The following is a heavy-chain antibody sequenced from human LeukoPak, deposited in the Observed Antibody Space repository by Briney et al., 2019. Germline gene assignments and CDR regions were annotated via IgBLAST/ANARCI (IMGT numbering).Heavy chain of an antibody. J-gene: IGHJ6*02. D-gene: IGHD6-19*01. V-gene: IGHV3-30-3*01. Sequence: PGGSLRLSCAASGFTFSSYAMSWVRQAPGKGLEWVSVISYDGSNKYYADSVKGRFTISRDNSKNTLYLQMNSLRAEDTAVYCCARGPMCVAVGCIYYYGMDVWGQGTTVTVSS. CDR2: ISYDGSNK. CDR3: ARGPMCVAVGCIYYYGMDV. CDR1: GFTFSSYA.